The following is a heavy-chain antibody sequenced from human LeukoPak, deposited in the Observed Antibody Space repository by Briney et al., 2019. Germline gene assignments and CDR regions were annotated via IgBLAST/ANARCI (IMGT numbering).Heavy chain of an antibody. Sequence: SETLSLTCAVHGGSFSGYYWSWIRQPPGKGLEWIGEINHSGSTNYNPSLKSRVTISVDTSKNQFSLKLSSVTAADTAVYYCARAVNFDWLLSHGTDVWGQGTTVTVSS. J-gene: IGHJ6*02. CDR3: ARAVNFDWLLSHGTDV. D-gene: IGHD3-9*01. V-gene: IGHV4-34*01. CDR2: INHSGST. CDR1: GGSFSGYY.